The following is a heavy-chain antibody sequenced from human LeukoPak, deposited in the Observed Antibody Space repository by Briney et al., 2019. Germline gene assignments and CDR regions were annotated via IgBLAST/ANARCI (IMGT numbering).Heavy chain of an antibody. J-gene: IGHJ4*02. CDR2: ISYDGSYK. CDR3: ATYRQVLLPFES. D-gene: IGHD2-8*02. V-gene: IGHV3-30*04. CDR1: GFTFSNYA. Sequence: GGSLRLSCAASGFTFSNYAMHWVRQAPGKGLEWVAVISYDGSYKYYADSVRGRFTISRDNSKSTLSLQMNSLRAEDTAIYYCATYRQVLLPFESWGQGTLVTVSS.